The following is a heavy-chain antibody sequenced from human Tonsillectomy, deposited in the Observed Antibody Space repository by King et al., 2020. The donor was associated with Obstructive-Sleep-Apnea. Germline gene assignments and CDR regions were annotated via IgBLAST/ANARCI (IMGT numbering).Heavy chain of an antibody. CDR1: GGSISSGGYY. J-gene: IGHJ3*02. D-gene: IGHD3-22*01. V-gene: IGHV4-31*03. Sequence: VQLQESGPGLVKPSQTLSLTCTVSGGSISSGGYYWRWIRQHPGKGLEWIGYIYYSGSTYYKPSLKSRVTISVDTSKNQFSLKLSSVTAADTAVYYCARYSSGYSDAFDIWGQGTMVTVSS. CDR3: ARYSSGYSDAFDI. CDR2: IYYSGST.